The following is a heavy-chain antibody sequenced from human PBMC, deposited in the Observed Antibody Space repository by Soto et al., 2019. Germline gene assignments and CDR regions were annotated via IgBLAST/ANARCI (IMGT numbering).Heavy chain of an antibody. CDR2: ISADNGNT. D-gene: IGHD3-16*01. CDR3: ARGGGLGKLAMGFDY. J-gene: IGHJ4*02. Sequence: ASVKVSCMASGYTFNSYGITWVRQAPGQGLEWMGCISADNGNTNYAQNLQGRVTMTTDTSTSTAYMELRSLRSDDTAVYYCARGGGLGKLAMGFDYWGQGTLVTVSS. CDR1: GYTFNSYG. V-gene: IGHV1-18*01.